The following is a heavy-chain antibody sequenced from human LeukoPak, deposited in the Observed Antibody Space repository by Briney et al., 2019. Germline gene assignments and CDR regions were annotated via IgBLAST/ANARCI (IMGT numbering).Heavy chain of an antibody. V-gene: IGHV3-49*03. CDR2: IRSKAYRGTT. Sequence: PGRSLTLSCRAYGFSFAHHAMSWLRQAPPHGLDRVGFIRSKAYRGTTEYAPSVKGRFTISRDHSISIAYLQMNSLKTEDTAIYYCTRRPIQLWLYSGMDVWGQGTTVIVSS. CDR3: TRRPIQLWLYSGMDV. J-gene: IGHJ6*02. D-gene: IGHD5-18*01. CDR1: GFSFAHHA.